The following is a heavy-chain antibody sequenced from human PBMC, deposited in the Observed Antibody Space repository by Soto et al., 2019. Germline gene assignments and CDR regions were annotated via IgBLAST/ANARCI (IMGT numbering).Heavy chain of an antibody. Sequence: EVQLLESGGGFEQPGGSLRLSCVTSGFTFSSYAINWVRQAPGKGPEWVSSISGTGGNTYYAGSVKGRFTISRDNSKNTLYLQMNTLRAEDTAVYYCANLRWVDLYDAFGMWGQGTMVTGSS. J-gene: IGHJ3*02. CDR2: ISGTGGNT. CDR1: GFTFSSYA. CDR3: ANLRWVDLYDAFGM. V-gene: IGHV3-23*01. D-gene: IGHD1-26*01.